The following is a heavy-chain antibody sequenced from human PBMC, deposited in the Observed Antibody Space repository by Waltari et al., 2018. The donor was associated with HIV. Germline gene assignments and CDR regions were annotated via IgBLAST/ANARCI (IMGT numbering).Heavy chain of an antibody. D-gene: IGHD3-22*01. V-gene: IGHV3-74*01. CDR2: INGDESTT. J-gene: IGHJ5*02. CDR1: GFTFSSYW. Sequence: EVQLVESGGGLVQPGGSLRLSCAAPGFTFSSYWMHWVRQAPGKGLVWVSRINGDESTTSYADSVKCRFTISRDNAKNTLYLQMNSLRAEDTAVYYCARIAYDSSGYGWFDPWGQGTLVTVSS. CDR3: ARIAYDSSGYGWFDP.